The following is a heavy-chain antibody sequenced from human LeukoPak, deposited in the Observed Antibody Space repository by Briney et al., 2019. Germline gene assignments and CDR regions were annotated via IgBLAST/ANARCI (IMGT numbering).Heavy chain of an antibody. CDR2: ISSSSYI. D-gene: IGHD6-13*01. CDR3: ASPMYSSSWYEVGY. Sequence: PGGSLRLSCAASGFTFSSYSMTWVRQAPGRGLEWVSSISSSSYIYYADSVKGRFTISRDNAKNSLYLQMNSLRAEDTAVYYCASPMYSSSWYEVGYWGQGTLVTVSS. J-gene: IGHJ4*02. CDR1: GFTFSSYS. V-gene: IGHV3-21*01.